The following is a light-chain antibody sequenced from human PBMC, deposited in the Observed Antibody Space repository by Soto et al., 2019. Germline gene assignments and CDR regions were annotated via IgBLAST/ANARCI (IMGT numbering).Light chain of an antibody. CDR2: AAS. J-gene: IGKJ5*01. Sequence: EIVFTQSPGTLSVSPGGRATLCCRASQSISDTLAWYQQKPGQAPRLLIYAASTRATGIPDRFSGSGYGTDFNLTISRLETEDFAVFYCQQYAVSPITFGQGTRLEIK. V-gene: IGKV3-20*01. CDR3: QQYAVSPIT. CDR1: QSISDT.